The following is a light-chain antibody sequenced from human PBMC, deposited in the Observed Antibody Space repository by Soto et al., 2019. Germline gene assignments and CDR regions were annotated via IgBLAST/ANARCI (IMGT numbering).Light chain of an antibody. CDR3: SSYTTSGTFVV. J-gene: IGLJ2*01. V-gene: IGLV3-21*02. Sequence: SYELTQPPSVSVAPGQTARITCGGNQIGTRSLHWYQQKPGQAPKLIVYADKVRPSGIPERFSGSSSGDTATLTISRVEAGDEADYYCSSYTTSGTFVVFGGGTKLTVL. CDR2: ADK. CDR1: QIGTRS.